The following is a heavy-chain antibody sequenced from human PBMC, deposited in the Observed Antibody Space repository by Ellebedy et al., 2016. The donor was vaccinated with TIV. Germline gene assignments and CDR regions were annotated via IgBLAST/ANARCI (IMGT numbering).Heavy chain of an antibody. CDR3: ARAGGYRFDY. V-gene: IGHV3-74*01. D-gene: IGHD1-26*01. CDR1: GFTFSNYA. J-gene: IGHJ4*02. CDR2: INTDGRTI. Sequence: GESLKISCAASGFTFSNYAMTWVRQAPGKGLVWVSRINTDGRTIDYADSVKGRFTISRDNAKNTLYLQMNSLRVEDTAVYFCARAGGYRFDYWGQGNLVTVSS.